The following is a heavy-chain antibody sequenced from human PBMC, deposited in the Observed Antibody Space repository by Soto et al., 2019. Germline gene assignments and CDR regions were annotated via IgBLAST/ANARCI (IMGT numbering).Heavy chain of an antibody. V-gene: IGHV1-69*01. J-gene: IGHJ4*02. D-gene: IGHD3-10*01. CDR1: GYTFTGYY. CDR2: IIPIFGTA. Sequence: QVQLVQSGAEVKKPGASVKVSCKASGYTFTGYYMHWVRQAPGQGLEWMGGIIPIFGTANYAQKFQGRVTITADESTSTAYMELSSLRSEDTAVYYCARPYYYGSGSYYGYWGQGTLVTVSS. CDR3: ARPYYYGSGSYYGY.